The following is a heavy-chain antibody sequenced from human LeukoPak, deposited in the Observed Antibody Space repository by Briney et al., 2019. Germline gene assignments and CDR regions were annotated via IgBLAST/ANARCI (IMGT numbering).Heavy chain of an antibody. CDR1: GFTFSSYG. Sequence: GGSLRLSCAASGFTFSSYGMHWVRQAPGKGLEWVAVISYDGSNKYYADSVKGRFTISRDNSKNTLCLQMNSLRAEDTAVYYCAKYVGATTGVGYWGQGTLVTVSS. CDR3: AKYVGATTGVGY. V-gene: IGHV3-30*18. J-gene: IGHJ4*02. D-gene: IGHD1-26*01. CDR2: ISYDGSNK.